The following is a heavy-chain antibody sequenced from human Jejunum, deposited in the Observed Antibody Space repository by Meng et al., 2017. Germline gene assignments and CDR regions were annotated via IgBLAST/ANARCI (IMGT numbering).Heavy chain of an antibody. Sequence: EVLLEETGGALIQPGGSLRLPCAASGFTFSSTYMTWVRQAPGKGLEWVSTFYPGGDIYYADPVKGRFTISRDNSKNTLSLQMSSLRADDTAVYYCARGSFGQQIDYWGQGTLVTVSS. V-gene: IGHV3-53*02. D-gene: IGHD1/OR15-1a*01. J-gene: IGHJ4*02. CDR2: FYPGGDI. CDR1: GFTFSSTY. CDR3: ARGSFGQQIDY.